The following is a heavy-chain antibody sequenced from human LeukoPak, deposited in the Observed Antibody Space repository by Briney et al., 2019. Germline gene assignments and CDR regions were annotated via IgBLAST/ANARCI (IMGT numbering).Heavy chain of an antibody. V-gene: IGHV3-23*01. Sequence: PGGSLRLSCAASGFTVSSNYMSWVRQAPGKGLEWVSAISGSGGSTYYADSVKGRFTISRDNSKNTLYLQMNSLRAEDTAVYYCAKDGGHSGWYDYWGQGTLVTVSS. J-gene: IGHJ4*02. CDR3: AKDGGHSGWYDY. D-gene: IGHD6-19*01. CDR2: ISGSGGST. CDR1: GFTVSSNY.